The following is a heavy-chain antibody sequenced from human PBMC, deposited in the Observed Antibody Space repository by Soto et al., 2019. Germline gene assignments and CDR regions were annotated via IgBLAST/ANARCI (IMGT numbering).Heavy chain of an antibody. J-gene: IGHJ4*02. CDR1: GYTFTSYA. Sequence: GASVKVSFKASGYTFTSYAMHWVRQAPGQRLEWMGWINAGNGNTKYSQKFQGRVTMTTDTSTSTSYMELRSLRSDDTAVYYCARDSGSYMFVSDWGQGTLVTVSS. CDR2: INAGNGNT. V-gene: IGHV1-3*01. CDR3: ARDSGSYMFVSD. D-gene: IGHD1-26*01.